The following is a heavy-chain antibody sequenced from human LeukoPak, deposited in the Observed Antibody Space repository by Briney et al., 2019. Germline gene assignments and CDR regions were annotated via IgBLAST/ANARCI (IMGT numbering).Heavy chain of an antibody. CDR2: INPDSGGT. V-gene: IGHV1-2*02. CDR3: VRDGAFDM. J-gene: IGHJ3*02. Sequence: ASVKVSCKASGYTFTAYYIHWVRQAPGQGLEWMGWINPDSGGTNRAQKFQGRVTMTRDTSSSTAYMELSRLRSDDTAVYYCVRDGAFDMWGQGTMVTVSS. CDR1: GYTFTAYY.